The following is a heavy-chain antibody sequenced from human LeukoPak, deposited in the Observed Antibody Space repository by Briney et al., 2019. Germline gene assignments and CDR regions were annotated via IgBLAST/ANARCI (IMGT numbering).Heavy chain of an antibody. J-gene: IGHJ4*02. CDR3: AKDPPLKRNIVATGTDY. V-gene: IGHV3-23*01. CDR1: GFTFSSYA. D-gene: IGHD5-12*01. Sequence: GGSLRLSCAASGFTFSSYAMSWVRQAPGKGLEWVSAISGSGGSTYYADSVKGRFTISRDNSKNTLYLQMNSLRAEDTAVYYCAKDPPLKRNIVATGTDYWGQGTLVTVSS. CDR2: ISGSGGST.